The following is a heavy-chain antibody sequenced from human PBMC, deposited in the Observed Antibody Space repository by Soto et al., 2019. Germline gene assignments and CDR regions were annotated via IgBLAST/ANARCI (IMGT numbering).Heavy chain of an antibody. D-gene: IGHD6-13*01. CDR1: GASISSSNW. CDR3: ARLAAAGTEGGYYYYYYYMDV. V-gene: IGHV4-4*02. CDR2: IYESGST. Sequence: PSETLSLTCAVSGASISSSNWWSWVRQPPGKGLEWIGEIYESGSTNYNPSLKSRVTISVDTSKNQFSLKLSSVTAADTAVYYCARLAAAGTEGGYYYYYYYMDVWGKGTTVTVSS. J-gene: IGHJ6*03.